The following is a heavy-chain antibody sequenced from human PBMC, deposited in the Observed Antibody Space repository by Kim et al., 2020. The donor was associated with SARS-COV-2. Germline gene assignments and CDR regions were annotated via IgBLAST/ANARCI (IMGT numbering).Heavy chain of an antibody. CDR3: ARHSTYQLLAHYYCYYGMDV. Sequence: SETLSLTCTVSGGSISSSSYYWGWIRQPPGKGLEWIGSIYYSGSTYYNPSLKSRVTISVDTSKNQFSLTLSSVTAADTAVYYCARHSTYQLLAHYYCYYGMDVWGQGATVTDSS. CDR2: IYYSGST. J-gene: IGHJ6*02. CDR1: GGSISSSSYY. V-gene: IGHV4-39*01. D-gene: IGHD2-2*01.